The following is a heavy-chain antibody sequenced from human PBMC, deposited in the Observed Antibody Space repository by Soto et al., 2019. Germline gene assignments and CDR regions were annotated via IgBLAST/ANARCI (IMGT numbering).Heavy chain of an antibody. D-gene: IGHD1-26*01. Sequence: ASVKVSCKASGYTFTSYYMHWVRQAPGQGLEWMGIINPSGGSTSYAQKFQGRVTMTRDTSTSTVYMELSSLRAEDTAVYYCAKGFGNYWAFDYWGQGTLVTVSS. CDR2: INPSGGST. V-gene: IGHV1-46*01. CDR1: GYTFTSYY. CDR3: AKGFGNYWAFDY. J-gene: IGHJ4*02.